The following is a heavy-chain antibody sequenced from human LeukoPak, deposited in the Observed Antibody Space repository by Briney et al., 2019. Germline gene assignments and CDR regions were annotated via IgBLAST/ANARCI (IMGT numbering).Heavy chain of an antibody. J-gene: IGHJ4*02. CDR3: TRDFDFSSAI. V-gene: IGHV3-66*01. CDR1: GFTLITSF. CDR2: IYNDGTT. D-gene: IGHD3-3*01. Sequence: GGSLRLSCAASGFTLITSFMCWVRQAPGKGLEWVSVIYNDGTTYYADSVKGRVTISRDNPKNTLYLQMNTLRAEDTAVYYCTRDFDFSSAIWGQGTLVTVSS.